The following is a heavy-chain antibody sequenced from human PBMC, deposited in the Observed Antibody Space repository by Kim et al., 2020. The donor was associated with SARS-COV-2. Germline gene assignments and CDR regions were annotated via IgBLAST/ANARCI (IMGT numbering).Heavy chain of an antibody. CDR3: ARRVDNSGNYPRDNWFDP. CDR1: GDSITAYY. Sequence: SETLSLTCTVSGDSITAYYWSWIRQPPGKGLEWIGLIDYSGSTNYIPSHYNPSLRSRVTISIDTSRNQFSLKLRSVTAADTAVYYCARRVDNSGNYPRDNWFDPWGQGTLVTVSS. D-gene: IGHD3-22*01. J-gene: IGHJ5*02. CDR2: IDYSGST. V-gene: IGHV4-59*08.